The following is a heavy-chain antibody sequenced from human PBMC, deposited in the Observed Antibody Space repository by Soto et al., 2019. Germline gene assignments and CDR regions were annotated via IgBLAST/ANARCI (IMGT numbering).Heavy chain of an antibody. CDR3: ARKRGSYLDYYYGMDV. V-gene: IGHV4-4*02. J-gene: IGHJ6*02. CDR1: GGSISSSNW. CDR2: IYHSGST. D-gene: IGHD1-26*01. Sequence: LRRTLSLTCAVSGGSISSSNWWSWVRQPPGKGLEWIGEIYHSGSTNYNPSLKSRVTISVDKSKNQFSLKLSSVTAADTAVYYCARKRGSYLDYYYGMDVWGQGTTVTVSS.